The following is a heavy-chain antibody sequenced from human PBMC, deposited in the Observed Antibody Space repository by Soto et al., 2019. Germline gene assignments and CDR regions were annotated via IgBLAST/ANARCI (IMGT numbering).Heavy chain of an antibody. D-gene: IGHD3-9*01. CDR1: GGSISSSY. CDR2: IHYSGST. J-gene: IGHJ6*04. Sequence: QVQLQESGPGLVKPSETLSLTCTVSGGSISSSYWSWIRQPPGKGLEWVGYIHYSGSTHYNPSLNCRITISLDTSKNQFSLKLTSVTAADTAVYYCARHSTGLDVWGKGTTVTVSS. V-gene: IGHV4-59*08. CDR3: ARHSTGLDV.